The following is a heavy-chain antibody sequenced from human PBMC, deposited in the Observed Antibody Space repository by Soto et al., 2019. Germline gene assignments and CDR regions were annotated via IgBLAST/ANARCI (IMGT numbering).Heavy chain of an antibody. CDR1: GFTFSSYW. D-gene: IGHD7-27*01. Sequence: GGSLRLSCAASGFTFSSYWMHWVRQAPGKGLVWVSRINSDGSSTSYADSVKGRFTISRDNAKNTLYLQMNSPRAEATAVYSCASEWGRHFVWYFDFWGRGTLVTVSS. V-gene: IGHV3-74*01. CDR3: ASEWGRHFVWYFDF. J-gene: IGHJ2*01. CDR2: INSDGSST.